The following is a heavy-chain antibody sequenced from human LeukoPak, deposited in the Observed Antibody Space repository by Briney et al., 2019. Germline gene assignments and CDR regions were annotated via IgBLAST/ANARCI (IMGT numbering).Heavy chain of an antibody. J-gene: IGHJ4*02. D-gene: IGHD3-3*01. V-gene: IGHV1-46*01. CDR1: GYTFTRYH. CDR2: INPSGGTT. CDR3: AREAIFGVVREYYFDY. Sequence: ASVSVSCKASGYTFTRYHIHWVRQAPGQGLEWMGVINPSGGTTTYAQTFQGRVTMTRDTSTITVYMELSSLRSDDTAVYYCAREAIFGVVREYYFDYWGQGTLVTVS.